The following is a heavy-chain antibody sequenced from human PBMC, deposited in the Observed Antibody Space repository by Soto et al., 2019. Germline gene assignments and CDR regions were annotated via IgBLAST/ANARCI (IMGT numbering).Heavy chain of an antibody. J-gene: IGHJ4*02. CDR2: ISASGAST. CDR1: GFTFSSYA. Sequence: EVQLLESGGGLAQPGGSLRLSCAASGFTFSSYAMAWVRQAPGKGLEWVSGISASGASTYYADSVEGRLSISRDESKKAHLLGLYSLRDADASLYCCAIVRGYRERFVLDFRGEGTMVTVSS. CDR3: AIVRGYRERFVLDF. V-gene: IGHV3-23*01. D-gene: IGHD5-18*01.